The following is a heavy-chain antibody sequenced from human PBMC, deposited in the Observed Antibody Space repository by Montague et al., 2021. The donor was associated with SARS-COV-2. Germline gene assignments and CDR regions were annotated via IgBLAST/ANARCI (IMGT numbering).Heavy chain of an antibody. CDR2: IYPSDSDT. CDR3: AILYDLEGSAADY. D-gene: IGHD3/OR15-3a*01. V-gene: IGHV5-51*01. J-gene: IGHJ4*02. Sequence: QSGAEVKKPGESLKISCKGSGYTFANYWIGWVRQMPGKGLEWMGIIYPSDSDTRYSPSFQGQVTISAEKSISTTYLQWNSLKASDTAMYYCAILYDLEGSAADYWGQGTLVTVSS. CDR1: GYTFANYW.